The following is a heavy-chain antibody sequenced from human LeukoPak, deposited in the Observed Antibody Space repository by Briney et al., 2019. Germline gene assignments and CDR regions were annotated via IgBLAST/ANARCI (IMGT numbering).Heavy chain of an antibody. CDR2: IDHSGST. D-gene: IGHD3-16*02. Sequence: SETLSLTCTVSGGSISSSSYYWGWIRQPPGKGLEWIGEIDHSGSTNYNPSLKSRVTISVDTSKNQFSLKLSSVTAADTAVYYCARQYMAITFGGVIVRNWFDPWGQGTLVTVSS. CDR1: GGSISSSSYY. CDR3: ARQYMAITFGGVIVRNWFDP. J-gene: IGHJ5*02. V-gene: IGHV4-39*01.